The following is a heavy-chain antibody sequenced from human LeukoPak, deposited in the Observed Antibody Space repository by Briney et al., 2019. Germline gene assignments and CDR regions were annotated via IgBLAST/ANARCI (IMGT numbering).Heavy chain of an antibody. CDR2: IIPIFGTA. CDR1: GGTFSSYA. CDR3: ARVLDPMVRGVIGKRAFDI. Sequence: SVKVSCKASGGTFSSYAISWVRQAPGQGLEWMGGIIPIFGTANYAQKFQGRVTITADESTSTAYMELSSLRSEDTAVYYCARVLDPMVRGVIGKRAFDIWGQGTMVTVSS. V-gene: IGHV1-69*13. J-gene: IGHJ3*02. D-gene: IGHD3-10*01.